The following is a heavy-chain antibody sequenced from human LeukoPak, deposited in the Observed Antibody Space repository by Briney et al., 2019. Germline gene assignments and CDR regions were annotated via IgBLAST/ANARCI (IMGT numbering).Heavy chain of an antibody. CDR3: ARLIGGVGARRFDF. CDR2: IYNRGRP. D-gene: IGHD1-26*01. Sequence: PSETLSLTCTVSGDSINTGYWNWIRQPPGRELEWIGYIYNRGRPNYNPSLKSRVTISMDTSKNQLSLKMASVTAAGTAVYYCARLIGGVGARRFDFWGQGTLVTVSS. J-gene: IGHJ4*02. V-gene: IGHV4-4*09. CDR1: GDSINTGY.